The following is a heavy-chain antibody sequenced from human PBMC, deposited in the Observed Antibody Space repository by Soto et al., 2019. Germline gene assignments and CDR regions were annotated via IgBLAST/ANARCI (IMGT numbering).Heavy chain of an antibody. V-gene: IGHV3-21*01. CDR1: GFTFTGYS. D-gene: IGHD6-13*01. Sequence: GWSLRLSCAASGFTFTGYSMNWVRQAPGKGLEWVSSISSSGTYIYYADSVKGRFTISRDNAKNSLYLQMNSLRAEDTAVYYCARASAAVVSVAGMDVWGQGTTVTVSS. J-gene: IGHJ6*02. CDR2: ISSSGTYI. CDR3: ARASAAVVSVAGMDV.